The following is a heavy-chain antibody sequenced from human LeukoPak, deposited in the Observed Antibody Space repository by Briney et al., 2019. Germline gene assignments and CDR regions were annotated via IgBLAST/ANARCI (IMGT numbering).Heavy chain of an antibody. J-gene: IGHJ4*02. CDR2: ISGSGGST. Sequence: GGSLRLSCAASGFTFSSYGMSWVRQAPGKGLEWVSAISGSGGSTYYADSVKGRFTISRDNSKNTLYLQMNSLRAEDTAVYYCASSPLSAGDLLWFGDLGYFDYWGQGTLVTVSS. D-gene: IGHD3-10*01. CDR1: GFTFSSYG. CDR3: ASSPLSAGDLLWFGDLGYFDY. V-gene: IGHV3-23*01.